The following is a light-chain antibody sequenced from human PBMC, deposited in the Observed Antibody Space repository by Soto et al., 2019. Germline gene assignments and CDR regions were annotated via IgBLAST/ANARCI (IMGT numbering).Light chain of an antibody. CDR2: AAS. J-gene: IGKJ1*01. Sequence: EIVLTQSPGTLSLSPGERATLSCRASHTISSTYLAWYQQKPGQAPRLLIYAASTRATGIPDRFSGSGSGTEFTLTISSLQSEDFAVYYCQQYNNWPRTFGQGTKVDIK. CDR1: HTISSTY. V-gene: IGKV3D-15*01. CDR3: QQYNNWPRT.